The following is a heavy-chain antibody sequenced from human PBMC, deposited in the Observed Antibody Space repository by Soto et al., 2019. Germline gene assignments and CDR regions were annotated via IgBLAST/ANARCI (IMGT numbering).Heavy chain of an antibody. Sequence: GGSLRLSCAASGFTFSSYAMSWVRQAPGKGLEWVSAISGSGGSTYYADSVKGRFTISRDNSKNTLYLQMNSLRAEDTAVYYCARDRDIVVVPAAYTFDYWGQGTLVTVSS. CDR2: ISGSGGST. J-gene: IGHJ4*02. CDR3: ARDRDIVVVPAAYTFDY. D-gene: IGHD2-2*01. V-gene: IGHV3-23*01. CDR1: GFTFSSYA.